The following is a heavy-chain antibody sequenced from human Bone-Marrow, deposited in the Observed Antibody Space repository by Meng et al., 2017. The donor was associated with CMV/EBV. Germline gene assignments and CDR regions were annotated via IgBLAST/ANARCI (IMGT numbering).Heavy chain of an antibody. Sequence: CTGDHIHWVRQAPGQGLEWMGRINPNSGGTNYAQKFQGRVTMTRDTSISTAYMELNRLGSDDTAVYYCARAVYCTTKYCYNEVTSWGQGTLVTVSS. CDR2: INPNSGGT. CDR1: CTGDH. D-gene: IGHD2-8*01. J-gene: IGHJ4*02. CDR3: ARAVYCTTKYCYNEVTS. V-gene: IGHV1-2*06.